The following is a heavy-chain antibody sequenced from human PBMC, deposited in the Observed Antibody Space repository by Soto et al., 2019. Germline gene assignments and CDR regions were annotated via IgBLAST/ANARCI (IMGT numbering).Heavy chain of an antibody. D-gene: IGHD2-15*01. Sequence: GGSLRLSCAASGFSFSTYAMGWVRQAPGKGLEWVSAISGSGSATYYADPVRGRFSISTDSSKNALYLQMNSLRAEDSAVYYCVREPRYCSGGSCSIMGDAFDIWGQGTMVTVS. J-gene: IGHJ3*02. V-gene: IGHV3-23*01. CDR3: VREPRYCSGGSCSIMGDAFDI. CDR1: GFSFSTYA. CDR2: ISGSGSAT.